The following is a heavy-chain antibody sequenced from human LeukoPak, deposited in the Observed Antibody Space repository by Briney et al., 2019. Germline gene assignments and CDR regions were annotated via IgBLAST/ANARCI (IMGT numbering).Heavy chain of an antibody. Sequence: GGSLRLSCAASGFTFSSYWMSWVRQAPGKGLEWVANIKQDGSEKYYVDSVKGRFTISRDNAKNSLYLQMNSLRAEDTAVYYCAREIMAYYDFWSGYYTLDNWFDPWGQGTLVTVSS. D-gene: IGHD3-3*01. CDR3: AREIMAYYDFWSGYYTLDNWFDP. J-gene: IGHJ5*02. CDR1: GFTFSSYW. V-gene: IGHV3-7*01. CDR2: IKQDGSEK.